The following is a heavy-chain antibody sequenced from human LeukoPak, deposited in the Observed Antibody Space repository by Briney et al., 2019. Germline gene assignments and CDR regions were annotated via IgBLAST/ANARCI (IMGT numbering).Heavy chain of an antibody. Sequence: ASVKVPCKASGGTFSSNAISWVRQAPGQGLEWMGGIIPIFGTANYAQKFQGRVTITADESTSTAYMELSSLRSEDTAVYYCARALLWFGETEYYFDYWGQGTLVTVSS. D-gene: IGHD3-10*01. CDR1: GGTFSSNA. CDR2: IIPIFGTA. J-gene: IGHJ4*02. CDR3: ARALLWFGETEYYFDY. V-gene: IGHV1-69*13.